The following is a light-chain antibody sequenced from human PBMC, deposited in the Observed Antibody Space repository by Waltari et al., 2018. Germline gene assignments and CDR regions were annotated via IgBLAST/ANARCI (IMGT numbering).Light chain of an antibody. CDR1: SSNIGSDS. V-gene: IGLV1-47*01. CDR3: ASWDDSLSGWV. CDR2: RDN. Sequence: QSVLTQPPSASGTPGQRVTISCSGSSSNIGSDSVYWYQQLPGTAPKLLIYRDNQRPSGVPDECSSSTPGTSASLAISGLRSEDEADYYCASWDDSLSGWVFGGGTKLTVL. J-gene: IGLJ3*02.